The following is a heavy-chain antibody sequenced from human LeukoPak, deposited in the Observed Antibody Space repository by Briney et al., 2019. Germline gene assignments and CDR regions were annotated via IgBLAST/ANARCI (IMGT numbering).Heavy chain of an antibody. Sequence: SETLSLTCTVFGGSISGYYWSWIRQPAGKGLEWIGRIHSSESTNYNPSLKSRVIISVDKSRNQFSLKVRSVTAADTAEYYCAGTIAPAGSDAFDIWGQGTVVTVSS. D-gene: IGHD6-13*01. CDR1: GGSISGYY. J-gene: IGHJ3*02. CDR2: IHSSEST. V-gene: IGHV4-4*07. CDR3: AGTIAPAGSDAFDI.